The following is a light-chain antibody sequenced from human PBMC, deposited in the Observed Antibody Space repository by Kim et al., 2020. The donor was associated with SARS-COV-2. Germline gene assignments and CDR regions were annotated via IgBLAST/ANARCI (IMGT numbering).Light chain of an antibody. CDR3: NSYGHSDIVL. CDR1: SSDIGGYNY. CDR2: DVS. V-gene: IGLV2-14*03. J-gene: IGLJ2*01. Sequence: GQSTTIPGTGTSSDIGGYNYCSWYHQYPGKAPNLMLYDVSNRPSGVPDRFSGSKSGNTASLTISGLQAEDEADYYCNSYGHSDIVLFGGGTQLTVL.